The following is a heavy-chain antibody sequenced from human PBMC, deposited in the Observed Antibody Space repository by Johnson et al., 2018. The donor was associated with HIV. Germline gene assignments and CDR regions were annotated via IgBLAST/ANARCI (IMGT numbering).Heavy chain of an antibody. D-gene: IGHD6-25*01. CDR3: ATIAAHGAAFDI. Sequence: MLLVESGGGVVRPGGSLRLSCAASGFTFPDYAMSWVRQAPGKGLEWVSGISGSGTTTYYGDSVKGRFTISRDNSKNTLYLQMNSLRPEDTAAYYCATIAAHGAAFDIWGQGTVVTVSS. CDR2: ISGSGTTT. CDR1: GFTFPDYA. J-gene: IGHJ3*02. V-gene: IGHV3-23*04.